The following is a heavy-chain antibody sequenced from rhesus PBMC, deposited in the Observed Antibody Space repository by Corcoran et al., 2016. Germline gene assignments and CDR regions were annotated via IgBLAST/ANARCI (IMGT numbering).Heavy chain of an antibody. V-gene: IGHV1-111*02. CDR2: VDPEDVEA. CDR3: ATELLDYNSLDV. J-gene: IGHJ5-2*02. CDR1: GYTFTDYY. D-gene: IGHD3-22*01. Sequence: EVQLGQSGAEVKKPGAYVKISCKASGYTFTDYYLHGGRQAPGKGLEWMGRVDPEDVEAIHAQKFQDRVTITADTSTDTAYMELSSLRSEDTAVYYCATELLDYNSLDVWGRGVLVTVSS.